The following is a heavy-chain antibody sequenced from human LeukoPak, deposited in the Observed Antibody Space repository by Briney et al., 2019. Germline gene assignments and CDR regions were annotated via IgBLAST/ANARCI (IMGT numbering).Heavy chain of an antibody. D-gene: IGHD4-11*01. V-gene: IGHV1-2*02. Sequence: ASVKVSCKASGYTFTAYNFHWVRQAPGQGLEWMGWINPNSGGTNYAQKFQGRVTMTRDTSISTAYMELSRLRSDDTAVYYCARGLTTVTLYYFDYWGQGTLVTVSS. CDR2: INPNSGGT. CDR1: GYTFTAYN. J-gene: IGHJ4*02. CDR3: ARGLTTVTLYYFDY.